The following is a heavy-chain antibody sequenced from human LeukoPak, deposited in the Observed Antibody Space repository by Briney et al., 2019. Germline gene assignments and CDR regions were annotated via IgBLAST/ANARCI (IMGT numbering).Heavy chain of an antibody. CDR3: ARDYYGSGSYVDY. J-gene: IGHJ4*02. V-gene: IGHV4-30-2*01. CDR2: IYHSGST. Sequence: SETLSLTCAVSGGSISSGGYSWSWIRQPPGKGLEWIGYIYHSGSTYYNPSLKSRVTISVDRSKNQFSLKLSSVTAADTAVYYCARDYYGSGSYVDYWGQGTLVTVSS. CDR1: GGSISSGGYS. D-gene: IGHD3-10*01.